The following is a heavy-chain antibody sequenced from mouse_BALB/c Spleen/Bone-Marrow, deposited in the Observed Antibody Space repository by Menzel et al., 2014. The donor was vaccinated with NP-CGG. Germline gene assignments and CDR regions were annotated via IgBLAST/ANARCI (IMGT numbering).Heavy chain of an antibody. CDR1: GYTFTSYY. CDR2: INPSNGGT. Sequence: QVQLQQSGAELVKPGASVKLSCTASGYTFTSYYMYWVKQRPGQGLEWIGEINPSNGGTNFNEKFQSRATLTVDKSSSTAYMQLSSLTSEDSAVYYCTRGRTWDFDYWGQGTTLTVSS. V-gene: IGHV1S81*02. CDR3: TRGRTWDFDY. D-gene: IGHD4-1*01. J-gene: IGHJ2*01.